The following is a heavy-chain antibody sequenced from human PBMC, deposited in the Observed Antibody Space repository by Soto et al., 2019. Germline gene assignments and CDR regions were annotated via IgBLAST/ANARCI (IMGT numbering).Heavy chain of an antibody. CDR2: IYYSGST. Sequence: SETLSLTCAVSGDSISSYYCRWIRQPPGKGLEWIGYIYYSGSTNYNPSLKSRVTISVDTSKNQFSLKLSSVTAADTAVYYCARERRITMVRGVSLNWFDPWGQGTLVTVSS. CDR3: ARERRITMVRGVSLNWFDP. D-gene: IGHD3-10*01. CDR1: GDSISSYY. V-gene: IGHV4-59*01. J-gene: IGHJ5*02.